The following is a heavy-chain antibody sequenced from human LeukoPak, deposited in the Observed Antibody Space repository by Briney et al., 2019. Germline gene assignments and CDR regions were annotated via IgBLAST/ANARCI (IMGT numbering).Heavy chain of an antibody. V-gene: IGHV1-2*02. CDR1: VYTFTAHY. CDR2: INANSGAT. CDR3: TREDY. J-gene: IGHJ4*02. Sequence: ASVKVSCKTSVYTFTAHYMHWVRQAPGQGLEWMGWINANSGATQYAQKFQGRVTITRDTSISTAYMELSRLTSDDTAIYYCTREDYWGQGTLATVSS.